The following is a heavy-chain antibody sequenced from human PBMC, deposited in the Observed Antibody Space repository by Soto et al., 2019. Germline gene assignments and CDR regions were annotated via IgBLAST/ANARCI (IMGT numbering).Heavy chain of an antibody. CDR3: ASASYRFGYYYYYMDV. J-gene: IGHJ6*03. D-gene: IGHD3-10*01. V-gene: IGHV1-8*01. CDR2: MNPNSGNT. Sequence: GASVKVSCTASGYTFNSYDINWVRQATGQGLEWMGWMNPNSGNTGYAQKFQGRVTMTRNTSISTAYMELSSLRSEDTAVYYCASASYRFGYYYYYMDVWGKGTTVTVSS. CDR1: GYTFNSYD.